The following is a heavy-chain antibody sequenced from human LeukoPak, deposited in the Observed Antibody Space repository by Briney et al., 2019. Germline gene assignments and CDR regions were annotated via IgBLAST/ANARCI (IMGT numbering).Heavy chain of an antibody. CDR1: GFTFSSYG. CDR2: IWYDGSNK. D-gene: IGHD3-22*01. CDR3: ARALYYDSSGYLFD. J-gene: IGHJ4*02. Sequence: GGSLRLSCAASGFTFSSYGMHWVRQAPGKGLEWVAVIWYDGSNKYYADSAKGRFTISRDNSKNTLYVQMNSLRAEDTAVYYCARALYYDSSGYLFDWGQGTLVTVSS. V-gene: IGHV3-33*01.